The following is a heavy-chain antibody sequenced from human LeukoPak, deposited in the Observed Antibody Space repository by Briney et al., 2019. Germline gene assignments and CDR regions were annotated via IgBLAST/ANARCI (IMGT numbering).Heavy chain of an antibody. CDR1: GYTFTSYY. J-gene: IGHJ6*02. CDR2: INPSGGST. D-gene: IGHD6-13*01. V-gene: IGHV1-46*01. Sequence: ASVKVSCKASGYTFTSYYMHWVRQAPGQGLEWMGIINPSGGSTSYAQKFRGRVTMTRDTSTSTVYMELSSLRSEDTAVYYCARDHREQLATLYGMDVWGQGTTVTVSS. CDR3: ARDHREQLATLYGMDV.